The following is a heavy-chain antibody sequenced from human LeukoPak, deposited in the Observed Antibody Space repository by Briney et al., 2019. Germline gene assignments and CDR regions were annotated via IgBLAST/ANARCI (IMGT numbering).Heavy chain of an antibody. V-gene: IGHV3-72*01. Sequence: GRSLRLSCAASGFTFSDYYMDWVRQAPGKGLEFVGRTRNKGNSYTTEYAASVKGRFTISGDDAKNSLYLQMNSLKTEDTAVYYCTRGLGDWGQGTLVTVSS. D-gene: IGHD2-21*01. CDR2: TRNKGNSYTT. CDR3: TRGLGD. J-gene: IGHJ4*02. CDR1: GFTFSDYY.